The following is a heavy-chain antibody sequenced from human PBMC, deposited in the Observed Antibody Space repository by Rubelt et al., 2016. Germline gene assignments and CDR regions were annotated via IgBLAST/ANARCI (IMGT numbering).Heavy chain of an antibody. CDR2: LYYSGST. CDR3: ARVYYFDSSGYFRPADAFDI. V-gene: IGHV4-39*01. J-gene: IGHJ3*02. D-gene: IGHD3-22*01. CDR1: GGSISSSYY. Sequence: QLHLQESGPGLVKPSETLSLTCTVSGGSISSSYYWGWIRQPPGKGLEWIGSLYYSGSTYYNPSLRSRVTISVDTSKNQFSRELGSGTAADTAVYYWARVYYFDSSGYFRPADAFDIWGQGTMVTVSS.